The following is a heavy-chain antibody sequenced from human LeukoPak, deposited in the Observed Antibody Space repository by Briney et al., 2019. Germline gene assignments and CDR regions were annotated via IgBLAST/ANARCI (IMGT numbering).Heavy chain of an antibody. J-gene: IGHJ4*02. CDR1: GFTFSSYS. CDR2: ISSSSSYI. V-gene: IGHV3-21*01. D-gene: IGHD3-16*01. CDR3: ARETTEVRCFDY. Sequence: GGSLRLSCAASGFTFSSYSMNCVRQAPGKGLEWVSSISSSSSYIYYADSVKGRFTISRDNAKNSLYLQMNSLRAEDTAVYYCARETTEVRCFDYWGQGTLVTVSS.